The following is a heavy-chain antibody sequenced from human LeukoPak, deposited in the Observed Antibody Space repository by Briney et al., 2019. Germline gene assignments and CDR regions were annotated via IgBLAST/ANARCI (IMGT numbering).Heavy chain of an antibody. CDR3: ASRYCSGGNCFFDY. Sequence: GGSLRLSCAASGISFSDYYMSWIRQAPGKGLEWLSYISSSGTTIYYADSVKGRFTISRDNAEKSLYLQMNNLRVEDTAVYHCASRYCSGGNCFFDYWGQGTLVTVSP. V-gene: IGHV3-11*04. J-gene: IGHJ4*02. CDR2: ISSSGTTI. D-gene: IGHD2-15*01. CDR1: GISFSDYY.